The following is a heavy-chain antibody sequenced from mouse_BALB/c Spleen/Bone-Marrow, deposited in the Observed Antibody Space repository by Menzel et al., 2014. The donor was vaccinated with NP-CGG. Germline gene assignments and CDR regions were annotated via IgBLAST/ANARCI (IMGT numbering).Heavy chain of an antibody. CDR2: ISSGGSYT. D-gene: IGHD1-1*01. Sequence: DVKLVESGGVLVKPGGSLKLSCAASGFTFXTYAMSWVRQSPEKRLEWVAEISSGGSYTYYPDTVTGRFTISRDNAKNTLYLEMSSLRSGDTAMYYCARDGYGSSDWGQGTLVTVSA. J-gene: IGHJ3*01. CDR3: ARDGYGSSD. CDR1: GFTFXTYA. V-gene: IGHV5-9-4*01.